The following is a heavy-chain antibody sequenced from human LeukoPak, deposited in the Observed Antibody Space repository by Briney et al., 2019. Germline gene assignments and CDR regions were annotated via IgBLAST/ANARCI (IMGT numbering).Heavy chain of an antibody. Sequence: GGSLRLSCAASGFTFSSYGMHWVRQAPGKGLEWVAFIRDDGSNKYYADSVKGRFTISRDNSKNALYLQMNSLRAEDTALYYCAKPSGSYLPVLDYWGQGTLVTVSS. CDR3: AKPSGSYLPVLDY. CDR2: IRDDGSNK. CDR1: GFTFSSYG. V-gene: IGHV3-30*02. J-gene: IGHJ4*02. D-gene: IGHD1-26*01.